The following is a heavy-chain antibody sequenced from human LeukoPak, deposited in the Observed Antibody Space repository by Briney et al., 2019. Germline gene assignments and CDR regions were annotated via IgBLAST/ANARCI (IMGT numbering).Heavy chain of an antibody. J-gene: IGHJ4*02. CDR2: IFPADSDT. CDR3: TRRGGLDS. Sequence: GESLKSSCMGSGYSFTTYTIGWVRQMPGKGLEWMGIIFPADSDTRYSPSFQGQVTISADKSITTAYLQWSSLKASETAMYYGTRRGGLDSSGQGTLVTVSS. D-gene: IGHD3-16*01. V-gene: IGHV5-51*01. CDR1: GYSFTTYT.